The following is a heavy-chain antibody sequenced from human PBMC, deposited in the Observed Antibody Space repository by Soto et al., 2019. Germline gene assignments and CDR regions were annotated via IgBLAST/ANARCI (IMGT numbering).Heavy chain of an antibody. J-gene: IGHJ4*02. Sequence: GGSLRLSCAASGFTFSSYAMSWVRKAPGKGLEWVSAISGSGGSTYYADSVKGRFTISRDNSKNTLYLQMNSLRAEDTAVYYCAKDSMVRGVIIIPFDYWGQGTRVTVS. CDR3: AKDSMVRGVIIIPFDY. D-gene: IGHD3-10*01. CDR2: ISGSGGST. V-gene: IGHV3-23*01. CDR1: GFTFSSYA.